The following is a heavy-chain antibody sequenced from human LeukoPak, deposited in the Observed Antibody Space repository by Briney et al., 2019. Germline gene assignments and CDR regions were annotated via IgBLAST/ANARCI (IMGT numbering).Heavy chain of an antibody. D-gene: IGHD2-2*01. J-gene: IGHJ4*02. CDR1: GYTFTSYY. V-gene: IGHV1-46*01. Sequence: ASVTVSCKASGYTFTSYYMHWVRQAPGQGLEWMGIINPSGGSTSYAQKFQGRVTMTRDTSTSTVYMELSSLRSEDTAVYYCARAQDIVVVPAATHLGPSDYWGQGTLVTVSS. CDR2: INPSGGST. CDR3: ARAQDIVVVPAATHLGPSDY.